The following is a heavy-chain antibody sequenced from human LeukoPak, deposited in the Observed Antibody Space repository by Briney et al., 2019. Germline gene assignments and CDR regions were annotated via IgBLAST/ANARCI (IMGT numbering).Heavy chain of an antibody. J-gene: IGHJ4*02. V-gene: IGHV4-59*11. D-gene: IGHD3-22*01. Sequence: SETLSLTCTVSGGSITSHYWSWVRQPPGKGLEWIGYIYYSGSTNYNPSLESRVTISVDTSKNQFSLKLSSVTAADTAVYYCARVVSGYYEVFDYWGQGTLVTVSS. CDR1: GGSITSHY. CDR3: ARVVSGYYEVFDY. CDR2: IYYSGST.